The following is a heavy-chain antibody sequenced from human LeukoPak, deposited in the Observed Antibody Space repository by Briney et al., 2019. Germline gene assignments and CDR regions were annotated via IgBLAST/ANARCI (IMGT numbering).Heavy chain of an antibody. V-gene: IGHV3-23*01. CDR1: GFTFSSYA. J-gene: IGHJ2*01. Sequence: GGSLRLSCAASGFTFSSYAMTWVRQAPGKGLEWVSSISGSGGSTYYGDSVKGRFTISRDNSKNTLYLQMNSLRAEDTGVYYCAKDCDAATCWYFDLWGRGTLVTVSS. CDR2: ISGSGGST. D-gene: IGHD2-21*01. CDR3: AKDCDAATCWYFDL.